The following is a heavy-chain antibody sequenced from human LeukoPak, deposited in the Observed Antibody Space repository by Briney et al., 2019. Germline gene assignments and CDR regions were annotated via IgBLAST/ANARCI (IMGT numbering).Heavy chain of an antibody. V-gene: IGHV3-48*02. CDR3: ARDSYGSSGYYYVSDY. CDR2: ISYSSSDI. Sequence: GGSLRLSCAASGFTFSTYSMNWVRQAPGKGLEWVSYISYSSSDIYYADCVKGRFNISRDNAKISLYLRMNSLRDEDTAVYYCARDSYGSSGYYYVSDYWGQGTLVTVSS. CDR1: GFTFSTYS. J-gene: IGHJ4*02. D-gene: IGHD3-22*01.